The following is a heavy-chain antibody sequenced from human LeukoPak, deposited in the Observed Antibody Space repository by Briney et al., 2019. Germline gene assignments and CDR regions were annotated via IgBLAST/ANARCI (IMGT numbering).Heavy chain of an antibody. Sequence: ASVKVSCKASGYVFTHYGISWVRQAPGQGLEWMGWISAYNGNTNYAQKLQGRVTMTTDTSTSTAYMELRSLRSDDTAVYYCARGRKPYCGGDCSVFDYWGQGTLVTVSS. CDR3: ARGRKPYCGGDCSVFDY. J-gene: IGHJ4*02. CDR2: ISAYNGNT. V-gene: IGHV1-18*01. CDR1: GYVFTHYG. D-gene: IGHD2-21*02.